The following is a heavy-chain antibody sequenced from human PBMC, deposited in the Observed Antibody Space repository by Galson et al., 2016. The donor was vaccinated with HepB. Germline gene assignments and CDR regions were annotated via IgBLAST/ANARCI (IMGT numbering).Heavy chain of an antibody. CDR1: RFTFSNYW. CDR2: INPDGSIT. D-gene: IGHD3-3*01. CDR3: AREFGGSEDY. Sequence: SLRLSCAASRFTFSNYWMHWVRQAPGKGLVWVSRINPDGSITDHADSVKGRFTNSRANGENTLYLQMNSLRAEDTAVYYCAREFGGSEDYWGQGTLVTV. V-gene: IGHV3-74*01. J-gene: IGHJ4*02.